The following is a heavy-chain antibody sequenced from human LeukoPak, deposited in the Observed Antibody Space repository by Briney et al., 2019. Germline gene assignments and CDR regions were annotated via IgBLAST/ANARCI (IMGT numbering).Heavy chain of an antibody. CDR1: GYTLTDHH. V-gene: IGHV1-2*02. D-gene: IGHD5-24*01. CDR3: ARDPVDGYSHYDF. J-gene: IGHJ4*02. Sequence: ASVKVSCKASGYTLTDHHLIWVRQAPGQGLEWMGWIRPNSGGIKYAQEFQGRVTMTRGTSISTAYMELTSLTSDDTAIYYCARDPVDGYSHYDFWGQGTLVTVSS. CDR2: IRPNSGGI.